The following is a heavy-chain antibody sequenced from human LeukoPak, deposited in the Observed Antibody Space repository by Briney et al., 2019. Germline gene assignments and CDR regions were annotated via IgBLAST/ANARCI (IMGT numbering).Heavy chain of an antibody. V-gene: IGHV4-59*01. J-gene: IGHJ3*02. CDR1: GGSISSYY. Sequence: SETLSLTCTVSGGSISSYYWSWIRQPPGKGLEWIGYFYYSGSSNSNPSLKSRVTISGDTSKNQFSLKLSSVTAADTALYYCARVSTAVGAFDIWGRGTMVTVSS. CDR2: FYYSGSS. CDR3: ARVSTAVGAFDI. D-gene: IGHD6-13*01.